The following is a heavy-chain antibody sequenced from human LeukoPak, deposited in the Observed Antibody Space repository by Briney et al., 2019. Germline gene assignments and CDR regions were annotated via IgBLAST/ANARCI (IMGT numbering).Heavy chain of an antibody. CDR1: GYTFTSYG. D-gene: IGHD1-26*01. V-gene: IGHV1-46*01. CDR2: INPSGGST. Sequence: ASVKVSCKASGYTFTSYGISWVRQAPGQGLEWMGIINPSGGSTSYAQKFQGRVTMTRDMSTSTVYMELSSLRSEDTAVYYCARDRQGSRVGATSFDYWGQGTLVTVSS. J-gene: IGHJ4*02. CDR3: ARDRQGSRVGATSFDY.